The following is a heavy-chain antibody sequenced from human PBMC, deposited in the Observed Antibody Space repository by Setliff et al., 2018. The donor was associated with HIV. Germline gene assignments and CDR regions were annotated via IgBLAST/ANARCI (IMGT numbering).Heavy chain of an antibody. Sequence: ASVKVSCKTSGYTFTDYFIHWVRQAPGQGLEWMGWIDPNSDDTTYAQNFQGRVTMTIDTAVNTAYLELSRLRTDDTAVYYCARTEYFDFWSGPRGFDPWGQGIPVTVSS. J-gene: IGHJ5*02. CDR3: ARTEYFDFWSGPRGFDP. D-gene: IGHD3-3*01. V-gene: IGHV1-2*02. CDR1: GYTFTDYF. CDR2: IDPNSDDT.